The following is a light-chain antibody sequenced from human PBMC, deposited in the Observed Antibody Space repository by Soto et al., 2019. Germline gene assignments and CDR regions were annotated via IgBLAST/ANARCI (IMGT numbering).Light chain of an antibody. CDR2: VAS. CDR1: QSVSNY. CDR3: QQYGGSPQT. Sequence: EIVLTQSPGTLSLSPGERATLSCRASQSVSNYLAWYQQKPGQAPRLLIYVASSRATGIPDRFSGSGSGTEFTLTISRLEPEDFAVYYCQQYGGSPQTFGQGTKVDIK. J-gene: IGKJ1*01. V-gene: IGKV3-20*01.